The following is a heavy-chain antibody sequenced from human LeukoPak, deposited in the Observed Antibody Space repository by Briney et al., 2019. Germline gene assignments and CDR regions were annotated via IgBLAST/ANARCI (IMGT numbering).Heavy chain of an antibody. CDR1: GIVFSAYC. J-gene: IGHJ4*02. Sequence: GGSLRLSCAASGIVFSAYCMHWVRQAPGKGLEWVAFIRYDGISKYYADSVKGRFTISRDNSKNTLYLQMNSLRAEDTAVYYCAKYTGDYYDSSGYQYYFDYWGQGTLVTVSS. CDR3: AKYTGDYYDSSGYQYYFDY. V-gene: IGHV3-30*02. CDR2: IRYDGISK. D-gene: IGHD3-22*01.